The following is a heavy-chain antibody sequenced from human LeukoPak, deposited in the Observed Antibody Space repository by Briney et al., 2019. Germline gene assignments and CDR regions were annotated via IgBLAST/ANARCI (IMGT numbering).Heavy chain of an antibody. CDR1: GESFSGYY. CDR2: INHSGST. J-gene: IGHJ4*02. D-gene: IGHD5-18*01. CDR3: ARGLGHSYGHRGLDY. V-gene: IGHV4-34*01. Sequence: SETLSLTCAVYGESFSGYYWSWIRQPPGKGLEWIGEINHSGSTNYNPSLKSRVTISVDTSKNQFSLKLSSVTAADTAVYYCARGLGHSYGHRGLDYWGQGTLVTVSS.